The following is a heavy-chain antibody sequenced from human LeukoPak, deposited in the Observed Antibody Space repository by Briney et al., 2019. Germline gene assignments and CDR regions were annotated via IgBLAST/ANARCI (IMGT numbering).Heavy chain of an antibody. J-gene: IGHJ3*02. D-gene: IGHD2-2*01. CDR3: AREGGGIVVVPAAFNAFDI. CDR2: IKQDGSEK. CDR1: GFTFSSYW. Sequence: GGSLRLSCAASGFTFSSYWMSWVRQAPGKGLEWVANIKQDGSEKYYVDSVKGRFTISRDNAKNSLYLQMNSLRAEDTAVYYCAREGGGIVVVPAAFNAFDIWGQGTMVTVSP. V-gene: IGHV3-7*01.